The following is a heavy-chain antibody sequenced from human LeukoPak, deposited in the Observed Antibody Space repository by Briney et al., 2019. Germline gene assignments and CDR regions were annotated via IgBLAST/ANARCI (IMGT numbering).Heavy chain of an antibody. J-gene: IGHJ6*02. D-gene: IGHD2-2*02. CDR1: GYTFTSYG. CDR3: ARDCSSTSCYMNYYYGMDV. Sequence: ASVKVSCKASGYTFTSYGISWVGQAPGQGREWMGWISAYSGNTNYAQKLQGRVTMTTDTSTSTAYMELRSLRSDDTAVYYCARDCSSTSCYMNYYYGMDVWGQGTTVTVSS. V-gene: IGHV1-18*01. CDR2: ISAYSGNT.